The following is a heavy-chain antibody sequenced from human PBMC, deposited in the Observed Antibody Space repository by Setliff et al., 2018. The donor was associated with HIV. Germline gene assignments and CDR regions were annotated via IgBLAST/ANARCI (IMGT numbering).Heavy chain of an antibody. V-gene: IGHV1-18*01. CDR3: ARDGYYDSSGYYKAQWAFDI. J-gene: IGHJ3*02. Sequence: GASVKVSCKASGYTFTSYGISWVRQAPGQGLEWMGWISAYNGNTNYAQKLQGRVTMTTDTSTSTAYMELSSLRSEDTAVYYCARDGYYDSSGYYKAQWAFDIWGQGTMVTVSS. CDR2: ISAYNGNT. D-gene: IGHD3-22*01. CDR1: GYTFTSYG.